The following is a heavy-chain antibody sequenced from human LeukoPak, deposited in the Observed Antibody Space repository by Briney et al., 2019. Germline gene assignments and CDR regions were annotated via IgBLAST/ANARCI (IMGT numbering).Heavy chain of an antibody. D-gene: IGHD1-26*01. CDR2: INSDGSNT. J-gene: IGHJ4*02. CDR3: ATVVGAMDFDY. CDR1: GFTFSSYW. Sequence: GGSLRLSCAASGFTFSSYWMHWVRQATGKVLVCVSRINSDGSNTNYADSVKGRFTISRDNAKNTLYLQMNSLRAEDTAVYYCATVVGAMDFDYWGQGTLVTVSS. V-gene: IGHV3-74*01.